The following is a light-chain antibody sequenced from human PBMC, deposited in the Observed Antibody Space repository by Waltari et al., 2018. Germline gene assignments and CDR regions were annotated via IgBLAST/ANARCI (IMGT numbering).Light chain of an antibody. V-gene: IGKV1-5*03. Sequence: DIQMTQSPSSLPASVGDRVTVTCRASQSVDSWLAWYQQKPGEAPKVLIHSATSLQSGVPSRFSGSGSETEFTLTINSLQADDFGIYYCQQYKNYPWTFGQGTKVEIK. J-gene: IGKJ1*01. CDR1: QSVDSW. CDR2: SAT. CDR3: QQYKNYPWT.